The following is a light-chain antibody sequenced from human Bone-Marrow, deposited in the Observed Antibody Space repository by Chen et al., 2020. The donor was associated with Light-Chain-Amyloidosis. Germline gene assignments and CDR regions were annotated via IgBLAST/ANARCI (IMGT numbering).Light chain of an antibody. CDR1: SSDVGGYNY. Sequence: QSALTQPASVSVSPGQSIPISCPGTSSDVGGYNYVSWYQQHPGKAPKLMIYDVSNRPSGVSNRFSGSKSGNTASLTISGLQAEDEADYYCSSYTSSSTVVFGGGTKLTVL. CDR3: SSYTSSSTVV. V-gene: IGLV2-14*01. CDR2: DVS. J-gene: IGLJ2*01.